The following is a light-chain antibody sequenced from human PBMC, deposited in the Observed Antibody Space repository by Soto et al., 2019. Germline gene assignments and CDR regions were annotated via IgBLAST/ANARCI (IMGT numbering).Light chain of an antibody. V-gene: IGLV2-23*01. Sequence: QSALTQPASVSGSPGQSITISCTGTSSDVGSYNLVSWYRQHPGKAPKLMIYESSKRPSGLSNRFSGSTSGNTASLTISGLQAEDEADYYCFSYVGSSTLVFGGGTKLTVL. J-gene: IGLJ3*02. CDR1: SSDVGSYNL. CDR3: FSYVGSSTLV. CDR2: ESS.